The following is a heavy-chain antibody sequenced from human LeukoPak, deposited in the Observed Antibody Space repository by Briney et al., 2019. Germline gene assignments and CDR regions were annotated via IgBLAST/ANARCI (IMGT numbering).Heavy chain of an antibody. CDR2: IYYSGST. Sequence: TSETLSLTCTASGGSISSSSYYWGWIRQPPGKGLEWIGSIYYSGSTYYNPSLKSRVTISVDTSKNQFSLKLSSVTAADTAVYYCAREAVGAPAPHDPGVPIWGQGTMVTVSS. V-gene: IGHV4-39*07. CDR3: AREAVGAPAPHDPGVPI. J-gene: IGHJ3*02. CDR1: GGSISSSSYY. D-gene: IGHD1-26*01.